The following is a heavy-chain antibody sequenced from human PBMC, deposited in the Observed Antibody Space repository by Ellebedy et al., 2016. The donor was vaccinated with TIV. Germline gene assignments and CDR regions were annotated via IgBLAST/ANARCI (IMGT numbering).Heavy chain of an antibody. V-gene: IGHV3-7*04. CDR3: ARGQGWIDY. D-gene: IGHD6-19*01. CDR2: INQDGSDK. Sequence: GESLKISXAGSGITFSGHWMNWVRQAPGKGLEWVANINQDGSDKRYVDSVKGRFTISRDNTKKSLSLQMNSLRAEDTAVYYCARGQGWIDYWGQGTLVTVSS. CDR1: GITFSGHW. J-gene: IGHJ4*02.